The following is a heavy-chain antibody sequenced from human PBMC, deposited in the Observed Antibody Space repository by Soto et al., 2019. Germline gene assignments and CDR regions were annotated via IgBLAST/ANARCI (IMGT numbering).Heavy chain of an antibody. D-gene: IGHD3-22*01. CDR2: IKQDGSEK. CDR3: SRVPRYYDSSGYYFLVSCYFDY. V-gene: IGHV3-7*01. J-gene: IGHJ4*02. CDR1: GFTFSSYW. Sequence: LRLSCAASGFTFSSYWMSWVHQAPGKGLEWVANIKQDGSEKYYVDSLKGRFTISRDNAKNSLYLQMNSLRAEDTAVYYCSRVPRYYDSSGYYFLVSCYFDYWGQGTLVTVSS.